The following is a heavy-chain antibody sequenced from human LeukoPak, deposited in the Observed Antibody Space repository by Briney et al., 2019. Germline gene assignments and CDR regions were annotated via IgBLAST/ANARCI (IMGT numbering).Heavy chain of an antibody. CDR1: GGSFSGYY. D-gene: IGHD3-16*02. Sequence: PSETLSLTCAVYGGSFSGYYWSWIRQPPRKGLEWIGEINHSGSTNYNPSLKSRVTISVDTSKNQFSLKLSSVTAADTAVYCCARERRYDYVWGSYRSSFDYWGQGTLVTVSS. CDR2: INHSGST. CDR3: ARERRYDYVWGSYRSSFDY. J-gene: IGHJ4*02. V-gene: IGHV4-34*01.